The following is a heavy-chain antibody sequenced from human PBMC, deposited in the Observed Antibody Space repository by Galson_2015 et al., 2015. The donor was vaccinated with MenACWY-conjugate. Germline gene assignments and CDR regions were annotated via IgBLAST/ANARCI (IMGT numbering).Heavy chain of an antibody. CDR1: GFSFSTYT. Sequence: SLRLSCAASGFSFSTYTMNWVRQAPGKGLEWVSFISSGSNSIYYADSVKGRFTISRDNVKNSLYRQMDSLRDEDTAVYYCARAGGTDYWGQGTLVTVSS. V-gene: IGHV3-48*02. CDR2: ISSGSNSI. J-gene: IGHJ4*02. D-gene: IGHD3-16*01. CDR3: ARAGGTDY.